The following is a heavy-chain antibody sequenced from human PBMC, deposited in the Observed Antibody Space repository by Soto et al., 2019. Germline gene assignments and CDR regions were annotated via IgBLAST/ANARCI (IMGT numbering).Heavy chain of an antibody. CDR1: GGTFSSYA. Sequence: SVKVSCKASGGTFSSYAISWVRQAPGQGLEWMGGIIPIFGTANYAQKFQGRVTITADESTSTAYMELSSLRSEDTSVYYCARDRHYYDSSDYYPHVAFENWGQGAMVT. V-gene: IGHV1-69*13. J-gene: IGHJ3*02. D-gene: IGHD3-22*01. CDR2: IIPIFGTA. CDR3: ARDRHYYDSSDYYPHVAFEN.